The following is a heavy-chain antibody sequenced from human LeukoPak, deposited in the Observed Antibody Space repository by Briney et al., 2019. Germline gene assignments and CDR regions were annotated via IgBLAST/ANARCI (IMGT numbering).Heavy chain of an antibody. CDR2: ISYDGSNK. CDR3: AKRSDYGGNWNHLDY. V-gene: IGHV3-30*18. D-gene: IGHD4-23*01. Sequence: PGRSLRLSCAPSGFTFSSYGMHWVRQAPGKGLEWVAVISYDGSNKYYADSVKGRFTISRDNSKNTLYLQMNSLRAEDTAIYYCAKRSDYGGNWNHLDYWGQGTLVTVSS. CDR1: GFTFSSYG. J-gene: IGHJ4*02.